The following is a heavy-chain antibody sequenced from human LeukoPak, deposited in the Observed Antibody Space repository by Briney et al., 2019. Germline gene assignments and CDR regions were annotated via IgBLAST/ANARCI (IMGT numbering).Heavy chain of an antibody. CDR1: GYSLTNYY. CDR2: INTKSGRT. Sequence: ASVKVSCKNSGYSLTNYYIHWVRQAPGQGLEWMGWINTKSGRTSSARKFQGRVTMTRDPSITTVYMDMAWLTSDDTAIYFCARADFIDAGPYLIGPWGQGTLVTVSS. CDR3: ARADFIDAGPYLIGP. D-gene: IGHD3-3*01. V-gene: IGHV1-2*02. J-gene: IGHJ5*02.